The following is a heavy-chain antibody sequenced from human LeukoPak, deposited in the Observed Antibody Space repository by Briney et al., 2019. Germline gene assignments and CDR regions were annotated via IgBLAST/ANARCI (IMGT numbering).Heavy chain of an antibody. Sequence: GGSLRLSCAASGFTFSTYWMHWVRQSPGKGLVWVSRINSDGSTTNYADSVKGRFTISRDDSKNTLYLQMNSLRAEDTAVYYCATEGGQLERLESWGQGTLVTVSS. J-gene: IGHJ4*02. CDR1: GFTFSTYW. D-gene: IGHD1-1*01. CDR2: INSDGSTT. V-gene: IGHV3-74*01. CDR3: ATEGGQLERLES.